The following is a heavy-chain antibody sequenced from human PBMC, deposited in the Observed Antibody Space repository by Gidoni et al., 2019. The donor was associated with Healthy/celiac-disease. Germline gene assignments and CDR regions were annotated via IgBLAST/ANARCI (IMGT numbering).Heavy chain of an antibody. Sequence: EVQLVESGGGLVKPGGSLRLSCAASGFTFSNAWMSWVRQAPGKGLEWVGRIKSKTDGGTTDYAAPVKGRFTISRDDSKNTLYLQMNSLKTEDTAVYYCTTEGDYYDSSGYYYDFDYWGQGTLVTVSS. CDR2: IKSKTDGGTT. J-gene: IGHJ4*02. D-gene: IGHD3-22*01. CDR3: TTEGDYYDSSGYYYDFDY. CDR1: GFTFSNAW. V-gene: IGHV3-15*01.